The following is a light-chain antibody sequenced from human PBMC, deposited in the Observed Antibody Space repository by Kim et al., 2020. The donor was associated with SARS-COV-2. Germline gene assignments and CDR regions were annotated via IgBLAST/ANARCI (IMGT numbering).Light chain of an antibody. CDR1: RSISSW. CDR2: KAS. J-gene: IGKJ1*01. CDR3: QQYKSFST. V-gene: IGKV1-5*03. Sequence: DIQMTQSPSTLSASVGDRVTITCRASRSISSWLAWYQQKPGKAPKLLIYKASSLEGGVPSRFSGSGSGTEFTLTISSLQPDDFATYYCQQYKSFSTCGQGTKVDIK.